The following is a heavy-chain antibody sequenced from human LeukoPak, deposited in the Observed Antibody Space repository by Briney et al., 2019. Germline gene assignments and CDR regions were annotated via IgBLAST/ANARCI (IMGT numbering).Heavy chain of an antibody. CDR3: ASGGDFWSGNGD. Sequence: ASVKVSCKASGYTFTSYDINWVRQATGQGLEWMGWMNPSSGNTGYAQKFQGRVTMTRNTSISTAYMELSSLRSEDTAVYYCASGGDFWSGNGDWGQGTLVTVSS. V-gene: IGHV1-8*01. CDR2: MNPSSGNT. J-gene: IGHJ4*02. CDR1: GYTFTSYD. D-gene: IGHD3-3*01.